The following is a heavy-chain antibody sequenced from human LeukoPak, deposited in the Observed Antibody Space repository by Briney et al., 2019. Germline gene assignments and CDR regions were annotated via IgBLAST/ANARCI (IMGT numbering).Heavy chain of an antibody. CDR3: ARAGSGGTIDY. CDR2: ISSNVGST. Sequence: GGSLLLSCPASVFNISSHAMHWVGQARWTGMEYVSAISSNVGSTYYANSVKGRFTISRDNSKNTLYLQMGSLRAEDMAVYYCARAGSGGTIDYWGQGTLVTVSS. V-gene: IGHV3-64*01. D-gene: IGHD2-15*01. J-gene: IGHJ4*02. CDR1: VFNISSHA.